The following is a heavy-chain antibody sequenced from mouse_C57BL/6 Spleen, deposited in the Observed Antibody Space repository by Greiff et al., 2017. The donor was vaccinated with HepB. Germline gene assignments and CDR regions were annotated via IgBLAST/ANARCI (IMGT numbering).Heavy chain of an antibody. CDR3: AREGNSSFAY. J-gene: IGHJ3*01. CDR2: ISSGGSYT. D-gene: IGHD2-1*01. CDR1: GFTFSSYG. Sequence: EVQRVESGGDLVKPGGSLKLSCAASGFTFSSYGMSWVRQTPDKRLEWVATISSGGSYTYYPDSVKGRFTISRDNAKNTLYLQMSSLKSEDTAMYYCAREGNSSFAYWGQGTLVTVSA. V-gene: IGHV5-6*01.